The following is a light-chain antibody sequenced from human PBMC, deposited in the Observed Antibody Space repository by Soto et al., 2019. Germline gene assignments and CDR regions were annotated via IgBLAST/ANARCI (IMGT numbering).Light chain of an antibody. CDR1: SSDIGGYKY. Sequence: QSVLTQPASVSGSPGQSITISCTGTSSDIGGYKYVSWYQQHPGKAPRLMIYEVTERPSGISNRFSGSKSGNTASLTIFGLQAEDEADYYCSSYTSSRTLIFGGGTKLTVL. J-gene: IGLJ2*01. CDR2: EVT. CDR3: SSYTSSRTLI. V-gene: IGLV2-14*01.